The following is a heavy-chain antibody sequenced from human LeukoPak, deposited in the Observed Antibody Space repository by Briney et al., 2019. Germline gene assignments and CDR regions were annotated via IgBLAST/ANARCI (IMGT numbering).Heavy chain of an antibody. J-gene: IGHJ5*02. CDR2: IIPIFGTA. V-gene: IGHV1-69*05. Sequence: GSSVKVSCKASGGTFSSYAISWVRQAPGQGLEWMGGIIPIFGTANYAQKFQGRVTITTDESTSTAYMELSSLRSEDTAVYYCARVFVLHYYDGSGYYFGWFDPWGQGTLVTVSS. CDR1: GGTFSSYA. CDR3: ARVFVLHYYDGSGYYFGWFDP. D-gene: IGHD3-22*01.